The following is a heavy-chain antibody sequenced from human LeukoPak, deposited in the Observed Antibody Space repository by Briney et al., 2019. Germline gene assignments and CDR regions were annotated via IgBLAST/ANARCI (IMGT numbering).Heavy chain of an antibody. V-gene: IGHV3-21*01. D-gene: IGHD5-18*01. Sequence: GGSLRLSCAASGFTFSSYSMNWVRQAPGKGLEWVSSISSSSSYIYYADSVKGRFTISRDNAKNSLYLQMNSLRAEDTAVYYCARGPSGGGYSYGYVPIHFDYWGQGTLVTVSS. CDR1: GFTFSSYS. CDR3: ARGPSGGGYSYGYVPIHFDY. CDR2: ISSSSSYI. J-gene: IGHJ4*02.